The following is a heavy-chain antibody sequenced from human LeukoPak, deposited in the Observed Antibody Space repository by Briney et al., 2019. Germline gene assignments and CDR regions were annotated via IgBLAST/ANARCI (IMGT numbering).Heavy chain of an antibody. CDR2: IYYSGST. Sequence: SETLSLTCTVSGGSISSSSYYWGWIRQPPGKGLEWIGSIYYSGSTYYNPSLKSRVTISVDTSKNQFSLKLSSVTAADTAVYYCATLVGATIDYWGQGTLVTVSS. V-gene: IGHV4-39*01. CDR3: ATLVGATIDY. CDR1: GGSISSSSYY. D-gene: IGHD1-26*01. J-gene: IGHJ4*02.